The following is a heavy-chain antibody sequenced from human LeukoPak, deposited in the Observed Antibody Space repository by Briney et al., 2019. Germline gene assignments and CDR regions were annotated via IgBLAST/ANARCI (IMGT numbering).Heavy chain of an antibody. J-gene: IGHJ6*02. CDR1: GYTFTGYY. V-gene: IGHV1-2*02. D-gene: IGHD2-15*01. CDR2: INPNSGGT. CDR3: ARGEDMGRNYYYYYGTDV. Sequence: ASVKVSCKASGYTFTGYYMHWVRQAPGQGLEWMGWINPNSGGTNYAQKFQGRVTMTRDTSISTAYMELSRLRSDDTAVYYCARGEDMGRNYYYYYGTDVWGQGTTVTVSS.